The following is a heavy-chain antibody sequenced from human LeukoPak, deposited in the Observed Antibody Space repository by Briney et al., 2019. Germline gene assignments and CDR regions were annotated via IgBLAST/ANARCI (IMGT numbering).Heavy chain of an antibody. CDR1: GFTFSDYY. Sequence: PGGSLRLSCAASGFTFSDYYMSWIRQAPGKGLEWVSYISSSGSTIYYADSVKGRFTISRDNAKNSLYLQMNSLRAEDTAVYYCARAQLTYYYDSVFDSWGQGTLVTVSS. CDR3: ARAQLTYYYDSVFDS. D-gene: IGHD3-22*01. J-gene: IGHJ4*02. V-gene: IGHV3-11*01. CDR2: ISSSGSTI.